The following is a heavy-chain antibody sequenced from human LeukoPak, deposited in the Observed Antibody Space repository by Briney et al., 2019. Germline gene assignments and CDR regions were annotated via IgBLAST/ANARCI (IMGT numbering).Heavy chain of an antibody. V-gene: IGHV3-23*01. Sequence: GGSLRLSCAASGFTFSSYAMSWVRQAPGKGLEWVSAISGSGGSTYYADSVKGRFTISRDNSKNTLYLQMNSLRAEDTAVYYCARVLSGRGSLYDYYYYMDVWGKGTTVTISS. CDR3: ARVLSGRGSLYDYYYYMDV. CDR2: ISGSGGST. D-gene: IGHD3-10*01. J-gene: IGHJ6*03. CDR1: GFTFSSYA.